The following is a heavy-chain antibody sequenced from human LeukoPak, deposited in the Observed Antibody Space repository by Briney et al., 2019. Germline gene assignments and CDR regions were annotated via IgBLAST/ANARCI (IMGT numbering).Heavy chain of an antibody. CDR1: GGSISSSSYY. D-gene: IGHD6-6*01. Sequence: SETLSLTCTVSGGSISSSSYYWGRIRQPPGKGLEWIGSINYSGSTYYNPSLKSRVTISVDTSKNQFSLKLSSVTAADTAVYYCAVEYSSSSVKNWFDPWGQGTLVTVSS. CDR3: AVEYSSSSVKNWFDP. V-gene: IGHV4-39*07. J-gene: IGHJ5*02. CDR2: INYSGST.